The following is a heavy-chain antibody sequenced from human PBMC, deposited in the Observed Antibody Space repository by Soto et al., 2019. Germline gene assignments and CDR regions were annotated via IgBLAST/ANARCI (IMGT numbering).Heavy chain of an antibody. Sequence: ASVKVSCKASGYTFTSYAMHWVRQAPGQRLEWMGWINAGNGNTKYSQKFQGRVTITRDTSASTAYMELSSLRSEDTAVYYCARVRGTLPAADYYYYYGMDVWGQGTTVTVSS. V-gene: IGHV1-3*01. CDR2: INAGNGNT. J-gene: IGHJ6*02. CDR3: ARVRGTLPAADYYYYYGMDV. CDR1: GYTFTSYA. D-gene: IGHD6-13*01.